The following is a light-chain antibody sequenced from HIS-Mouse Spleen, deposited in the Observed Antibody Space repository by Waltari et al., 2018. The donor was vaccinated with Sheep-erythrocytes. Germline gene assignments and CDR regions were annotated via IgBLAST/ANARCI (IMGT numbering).Light chain of an antibody. V-gene: IGLV2-23*01. CDR2: EGS. CDR1: SSDVGSYHL. Sequence: QSALTQPASASGPPGQSITIPCTGTSSDVGSYHLFSWYQQHPGKAPKLMIYEGSKRPSGVSNRFSGSKSGNTASLTISGLQAEDEADYYCCSYAGSSTPWVFGGGTKLTVL. CDR3: CSYAGSSTPWV. J-gene: IGLJ3*02.